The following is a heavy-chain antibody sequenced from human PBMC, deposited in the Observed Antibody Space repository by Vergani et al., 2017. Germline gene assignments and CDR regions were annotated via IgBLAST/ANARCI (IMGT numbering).Heavy chain of an antibody. V-gene: IGHV3-66*01. D-gene: IGHD6-13*01. Sequence: EVQLVESGGGLVQPGGSLRLSCAASGFTVSSNYMSWVRQAPGKGLEWVSVIYSGGRTYYADSVKGRFTISRDNAKNTLYLQMNSLRAEDTAVYYCARDLPFIAAAGTGAFDIWGQGTMVTVSS. CDR2: IYSGGRT. J-gene: IGHJ3*02. CDR1: GFTVSSNY. CDR3: ARDLPFIAAAGTGAFDI.